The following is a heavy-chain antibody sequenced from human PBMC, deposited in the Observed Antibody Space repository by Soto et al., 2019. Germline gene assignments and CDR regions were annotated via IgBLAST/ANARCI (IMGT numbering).Heavy chain of an antibody. CDR2: ISSSGSTI. V-gene: IGHV3-48*03. Sequence: PGGSLRLSCAASGFTFSSYEMNWVRQAPGKGLEWVSYISSSGSTIYYADSVKGRFTISRDNAKNSLYLQMNSLRVDDTAIYYCARGRYALGVWGQGTTVTVSS. J-gene: IGHJ6*02. D-gene: IGHD3-9*01. CDR1: GFTFSSYE. CDR3: ARGRYALGV.